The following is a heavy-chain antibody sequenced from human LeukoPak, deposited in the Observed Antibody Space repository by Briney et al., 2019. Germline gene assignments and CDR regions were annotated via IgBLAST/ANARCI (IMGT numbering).Heavy chain of an antibody. CDR2: IYHSGGT. J-gene: IGHJ4*02. Sequence: SETLSLTCDVSGGSISNGGYSWGWIRQPPGKGLEWIGYIYHSGGTHYNPSLKSRVTMSVDRCKNQLSLKLNSVTAADTAVYYCARIRSDYFDYWGQGTLVTVSS. CDR3: ARIRSDYFDY. CDR1: GGSISNGGYS. V-gene: IGHV4-30-2*01.